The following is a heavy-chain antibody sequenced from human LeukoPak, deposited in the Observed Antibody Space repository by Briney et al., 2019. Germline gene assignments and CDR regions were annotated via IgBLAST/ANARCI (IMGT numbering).Heavy chain of an antibody. J-gene: IGHJ6*03. V-gene: IGHV4-39*07. CDR2: IYYSGST. CDR1: GVSISSSSYY. CDR3: SRAPRDATHPYYDYYYMDD. D-gene: IGHD5-12*01. Sequence: SETLSLTCTVSGVSISSSSYYWGWIRQPPGKGLEWIGSIYYSGSTYYNPSLKSRVTITVATSKNQFSLKLSSMTAAAAAVYYYSRAPRDATHPYYDYYYMDDWGKGTTVTVSS.